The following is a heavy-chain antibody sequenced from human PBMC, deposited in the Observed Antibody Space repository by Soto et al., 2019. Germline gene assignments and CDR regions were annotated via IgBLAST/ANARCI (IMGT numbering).Heavy chain of an antibody. J-gene: IGHJ6*02. CDR3: ARDEYYYDSSGNCGMDV. Sequence: QVQLVQSGAEVKKPGSSVKVSCKASGGTFSSYAISWVRQAPGQGLEWMGGIIPIFGTANYAQKFQGRVTITADESTSTAYMELRSLRSEDTAVYYCARDEYYYDSSGNCGMDVWGQGTTVTVSS. CDR1: GGTFSSYA. D-gene: IGHD3-22*01. V-gene: IGHV1-69*01. CDR2: IIPIFGTA.